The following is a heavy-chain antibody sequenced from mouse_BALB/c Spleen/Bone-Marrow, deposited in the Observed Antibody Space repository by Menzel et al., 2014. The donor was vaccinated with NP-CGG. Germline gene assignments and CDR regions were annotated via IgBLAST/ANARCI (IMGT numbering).Heavy chain of an antibody. J-gene: IGHJ3*01. CDR2: VNVNGDRT. CDR3: ARGYDYSSWFAY. Sequence: EVNVVESGGGLVQPGGSLKLSCAASGFTLSNYGMSWVRQTPDKRLEMIATVNVNGDRTYHPDSVKGRFTISRDNAKNTLSLQMSSLKSEDTAMYYCARGYDYSSWFAYWGQGTLVTVSA. CDR1: GFTLSNYG. D-gene: IGHD2-4*01. V-gene: IGHV5-6-3*01.